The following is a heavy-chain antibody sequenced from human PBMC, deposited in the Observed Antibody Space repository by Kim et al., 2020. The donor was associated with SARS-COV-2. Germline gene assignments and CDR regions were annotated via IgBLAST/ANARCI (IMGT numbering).Heavy chain of an antibody. J-gene: IGHJ4*02. D-gene: IGHD6-13*01. Sequence: SGPTLVNPTQTLTLTCTFSGFSLSPSGVGVGWIRPPPGKALEWLALIYWDDDKRYSPSLKSRLTITKDTSKNQVVLTMTNMDPVDTATYYCAVHRGIAAAGTPDFGYWGQGTLVTVSS. CDR3: AVHRGIAAAGTPDFGY. CDR2: IYWDDDK. V-gene: IGHV2-5*02. CDR1: GFSLSPSGVG.